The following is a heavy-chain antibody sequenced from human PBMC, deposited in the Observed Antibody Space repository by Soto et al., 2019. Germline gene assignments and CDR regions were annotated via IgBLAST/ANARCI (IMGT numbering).Heavy chain of an antibody. Sequence: GGSLLLSCAASVFTFRIYWMHWVRQAPGKGLVWVSRINSDGSSSVYAESVKGRFTISRDNAKNTLYLQMHSLSAEDTAVYYCVRVVPHNNPDFWGQGTLVTVSS. CDR2: INSDGSSS. CDR1: VFTFRIYW. J-gene: IGHJ4*02. CDR3: VRVVPHNNPDF. D-gene: IGHD6-6*01. V-gene: IGHV3-74*01.